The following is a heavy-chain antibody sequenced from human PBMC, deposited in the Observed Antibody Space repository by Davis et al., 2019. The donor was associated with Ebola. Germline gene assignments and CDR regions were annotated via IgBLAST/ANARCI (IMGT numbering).Heavy chain of an antibody. Sequence: GESLKISCLASGFPFSRYGMHWVRQAPGKGLEWVALIWDDGSKRYYGDSVKGRFIISRDNSKDTLYLQMTSLRTEDTAVYYCARDRGLQPLDSWGQGTLVTVSS. CDR2: IWDDGSKR. D-gene: IGHD4-11*01. CDR1: GFPFSRYG. V-gene: IGHV3-33*01. CDR3: ARDRGLQPLDS. J-gene: IGHJ4*02.